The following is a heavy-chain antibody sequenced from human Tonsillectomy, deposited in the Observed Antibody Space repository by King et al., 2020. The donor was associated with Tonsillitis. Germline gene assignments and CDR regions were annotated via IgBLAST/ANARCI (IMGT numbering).Heavy chain of an antibody. CDR2: IIPILGIA. CDR3: ARDSGYCSGGSCYGFYYYYMDV. V-gene: IGHV1-69*04. Sequence: QLVQSGAEVKKPGSSVKVSCKASGGTFTNYAISWVRQAPGQGLEWMGRIIPILGIANYAQKFQGGVTITADKSTSTAYMELSSLRSEDTAVYYWARDSGYCSGGSCYGFYYYYMDVWGKGTTVTVSS. D-gene: IGHD2-15*01. CDR1: GGTFTNYA. J-gene: IGHJ6*03.